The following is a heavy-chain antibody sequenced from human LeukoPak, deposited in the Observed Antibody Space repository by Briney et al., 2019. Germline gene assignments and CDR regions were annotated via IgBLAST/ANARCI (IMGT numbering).Heavy chain of an antibody. D-gene: IGHD6-6*01. CDR2: ISSGGSTI. V-gene: IGHV3-11*01. J-gene: IGHJ4*02. CDR1: GFTFSDYY. CDR3: ARDSSPTSHDY. Sequence: GGSLRLSCAASGFTFSDYYMSWIRQAPGKGLEWVSYISSGGSTIYYADSVKGRFTISRDNAKNSLYLQMNSLRAEDTAVYYCARDSSPTSHDYWGQGTLVTVSS.